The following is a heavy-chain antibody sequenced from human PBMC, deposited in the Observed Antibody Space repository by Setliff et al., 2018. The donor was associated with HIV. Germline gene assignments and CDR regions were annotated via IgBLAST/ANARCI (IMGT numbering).Heavy chain of an antibody. CDR3: AREKGRYFDWSHTRDAFDI. V-gene: IGHV4-31*03. Sequence: SETLSLTCTVSGGSISSGGYYWSRIRHHPGKGLEWIGYIHYSGNTYYNPPLKSRLTISVDTSKNQFSLNLSSVTAADTAVYYCAREKGRYFDWSHTRDAFDIWGQGTMVTVSS. J-gene: IGHJ3*02. CDR2: IHYSGNT. CDR1: GGSISSGGYY. D-gene: IGHD3-9*01.